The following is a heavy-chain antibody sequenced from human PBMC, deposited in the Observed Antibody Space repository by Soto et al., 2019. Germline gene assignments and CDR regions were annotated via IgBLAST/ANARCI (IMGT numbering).Heavy chain of an antibody. CDR2: ISHDGTVK. CDR1: RFSFSNYG. V-gene: IGHV3-30*18. Sequence: PVGSLRLSCAASRFSFSNYGMQWVRQAPGKGLEWVAVISHDGTVKYYADSVKGRFTISRDNFQSTLDLQMDSLRAEDTAVYYCAKERDTRSSSCFDSWGQGTLVTVSS. J-gene: IGHJ4*02. D-gene: IGHD5-18*01. CDR3: AKERDTRSSSCFDS.